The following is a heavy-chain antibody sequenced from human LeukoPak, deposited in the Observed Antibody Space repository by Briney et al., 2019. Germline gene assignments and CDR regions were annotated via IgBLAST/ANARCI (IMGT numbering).Heavy chain of an antibody. CDR3: AAMTSVTTGDY. V-gene: IGHV3-30*02. CDR2: IPYDGSDK. Sequence: GGSLRLSCAASGFTFSSYSMNWVRQAPGKVLEWVAFIPYDGSDKFYADSVKGRFTISRDNSKNTLYLQMNSLRAEDTAVYYCAAMTSVTTGDYWGQGTLVTVSS. J-gene: IGHJ4*02. CDR1: GFTFSSYS. D-gene: IGHD4-11*01.